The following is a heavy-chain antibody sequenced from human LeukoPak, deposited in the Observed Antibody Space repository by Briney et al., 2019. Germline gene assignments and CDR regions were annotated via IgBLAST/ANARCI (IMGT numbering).Heavy chain of an antibody. CDR3: ARDGDYGDYGFPIAY. CDR2: ISAYNGNT. D-gene: IGHD4-17*01. J-gene: IGHJ4*02. Sequence: ASVKVSCKASGYTFTSYGISWVRQAPGQGLEWMGWISAYNGNTNYAQKLQGRVTMTTDTSTSTAYMELRSLRSDDTAVYYCARDGDYGDYGFPIAYWGQGTLVTVSS. CDR1: GYTFTSYG. V-gene: IGHV1-18*01.